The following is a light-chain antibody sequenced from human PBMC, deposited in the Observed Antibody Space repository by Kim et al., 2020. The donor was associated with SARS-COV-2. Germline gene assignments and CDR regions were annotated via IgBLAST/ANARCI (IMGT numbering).Light chain of an antibody. V-gene: IGLV2-14*04. CDR3: SSYTSSSSVV. CDR2: DVS. Sequence: GQSNPIPCNGTSSDVCRYKYVSWYRQHPGKAPKLMIYDVSKRPSGVSYRFSGSKSGNPASLSIYGLQAEDEADYYCSSYTSSSSVVFGGGTQLTVL. CDR1: SSDVCRYKY. J-gene: IGLJ2*01.